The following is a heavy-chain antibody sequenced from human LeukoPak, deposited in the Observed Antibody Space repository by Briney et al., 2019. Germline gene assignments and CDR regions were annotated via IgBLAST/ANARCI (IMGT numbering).Heavy chain of an antibody. D-gene: IGHD6-19*01. CDR1: GYTFTSYD. J-gene: IGHJ4*02. V-gene: IGHV1-8*03. CDR2: MNPNSGNT. CDR3: ARDRSSLAVSDSRTSDY. Sequence: GASVKVSCKASGYTFTSYDINWVRQATGQGLEWMGWMNPNSGNTGYAQKFQGRVTITRNTSISTAYMELSSLRSEDTAVYYCARDRSSLAVSDSRTSDYWGQGTLVTVSS.